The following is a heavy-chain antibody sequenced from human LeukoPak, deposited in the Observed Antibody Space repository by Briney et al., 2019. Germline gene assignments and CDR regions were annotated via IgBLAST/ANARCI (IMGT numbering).Heavy chain of an antibody. J-gene: IGHJ4*02. D-gene: IGHD3-22*01. V-gene: IGHV3-23*01. CDR3: AKAVRGIYYDSSGQFDY. CDR2: ISGSGVIT. Sequence: PGGSLRLSCAASRFTFSSYAMSWVRQAPGKGLGWVSAISGSGVITYYADSVKGRFAISRGNSKNTLYLQMNRLRAEDKAVYYCAKAVRGIYYDSSGQFDYWGQGTLVTVSS. CDR1: RFTFSSYA.